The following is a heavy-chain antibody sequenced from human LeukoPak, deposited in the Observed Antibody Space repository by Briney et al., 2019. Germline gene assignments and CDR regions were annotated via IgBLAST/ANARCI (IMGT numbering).Heavy chain of an antibody. J-gene: IGHJ4*02. CDR3: AREYFGSGNYYCGYFDY. V-gene: IGHV4-31*03. CDR1: GGSISRGGYY. D-gene: IGHD3-10*01. Sequence: PSETLSLTCTVSGGSISRGGYYWSWIRQHPGKGLEWIGYMYYSGSTYYNPSLKSRVTISVDTSKNLFSLRLTSVTAADTAVYYCAREYFGSGNYYCGYFDYWGQGTLVTVSS. CDR2: MYYSGST.